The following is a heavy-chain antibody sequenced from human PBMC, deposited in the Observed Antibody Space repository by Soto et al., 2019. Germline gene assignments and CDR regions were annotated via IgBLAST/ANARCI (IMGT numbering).Heavy chain of an antibody. J-gene: IGHJ4*02. CDR3: ARRYGGNFDY. V-gene: IGHV4-59*01. CDR1: GGSINSYY. Sequence: QVQLQESGPGLVKPSETLSLTCTVSGGSINSYYWSWIRQPPGKVLEWIGYIYYSGSTNYNPSLKSRVTISVDTSKNQFSLKLSSVTAADTAVYYCARRYGGNFDYWGQGTLVTVSS. CDR2: IYYSGST. D-gene: IGHD1-26*01.